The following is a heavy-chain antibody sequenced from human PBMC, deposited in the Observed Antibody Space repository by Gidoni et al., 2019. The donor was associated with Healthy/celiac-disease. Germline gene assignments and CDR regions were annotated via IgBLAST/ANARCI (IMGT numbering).Heavy chain of an antibody. V-gene: IGHV3-23*01. CDR2: ISGSGGST. CDR3: AKDYREVVAATAGWFDP. Sequence: EVQLLESGGGLVQPGGSLRLSCAASGFTFSSYAMSWVRQAPGKGLEWVSAISGSGGSTYYADSVKGRFTISRDNSKNTLYLQMNSLRAEDTAVYYCAKDYREVVAATAGWFDPWGQGTLVTVSS. J-gene: IGHJ5*02. CDR1: GFTFSSYA. D-gene: IGHD2-15*01.